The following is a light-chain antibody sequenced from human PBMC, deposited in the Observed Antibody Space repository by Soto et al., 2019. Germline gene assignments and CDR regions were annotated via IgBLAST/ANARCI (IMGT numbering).Light chain of an antibody. CDR2: DAS. CDR3: QQYNSYPIT. J-gene: IGKJ5*01. V-gene: IGKV1-5*01. CDR1: QNINSW. Sequence: DIQMTQSPSTVSAFVGDTVTITCRASQNINSWLAWYQQKPGKAPRLLIYDASNLESGVPSRFSGSGSGTEFTLTISSLQPDDFATFYCQQYNSYPITFGQGTRLEIK.